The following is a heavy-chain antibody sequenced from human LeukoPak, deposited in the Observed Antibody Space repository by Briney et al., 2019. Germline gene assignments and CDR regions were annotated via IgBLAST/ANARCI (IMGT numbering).Heavy chain of an antibody. CDR2: ISGSGGST. CDR1: GFTFSSYA. J-gene: IGHJ4*02. V-gene: IGHV3-23*01. CDR3: AKDRGYSYGPFDY. Sequence: GGSLRLSCAASGFTFSSYAMSWVRQAPGKGLEWVSAISGSGGSTYYADSVKGRFTISRDDSKNTLYLQMNSLRAEDTAVYYCAKDRGYSYGPFDYWGQGTLVTVSS. D-gene: IGHD5-18*01.